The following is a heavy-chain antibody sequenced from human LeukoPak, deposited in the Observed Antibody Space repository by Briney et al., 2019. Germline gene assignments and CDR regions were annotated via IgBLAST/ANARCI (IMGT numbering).Heavy chain of an antibody. CDR3: AKDVATMVRGVTSYDY. J-gene: IGHJ4*02. Sequence: GGSLRLSCAASGFTFSSYWMSWVRQAPGKGLEWVANIKQDGSEKYYVDSVKGRFTISRDNAKNSLYLQMNSLRAEDTAVYYCAKDVATMVRGVTSYDYWGQGTLVTVSS. V-gene: IGHV3-7*03. CDR2: IKQDGSEK. CDR1: GFTFSSYW. D-gene: IGHD3-10*01.